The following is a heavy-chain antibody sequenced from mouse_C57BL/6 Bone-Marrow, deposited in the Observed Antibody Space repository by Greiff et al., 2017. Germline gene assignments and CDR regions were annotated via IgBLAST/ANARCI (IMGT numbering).Heavy chain of an antibody. Sequence: QVQLQQPGTELVKPGASVKLSCTASGYTFTSYWMHWVKPRPGQGLEWIGNINPSNGGTNYNEKFTSKATLTVDQSSSTAYMHLSSLTSYDSAVYYCAIYYYSNGYFDYWGQGTTLTVSS. V-gene: IGHV1-53*01. CDR3: AIYYYSNGYFDY. CDR2: INPSNGGT. J-gene: IGHJ2*01. CDR1: GYTFTSYW. D-gene: IGHD2-5*01.